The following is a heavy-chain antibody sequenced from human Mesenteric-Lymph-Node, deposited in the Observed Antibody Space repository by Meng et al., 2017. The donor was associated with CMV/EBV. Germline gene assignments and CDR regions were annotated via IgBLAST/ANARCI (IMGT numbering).Heavy chain of an antibody. CDR3: AREELLWFGEPRGE. D-gene: IGHD3-10*01. CDR2: IYSGGST. Sequence: GESLKTSCAASGFTVSSNHMSWVRQAPGKGLEWVSVIYSGGSTYYADSVNGRFTISRDNSKNTLYRQMNSLRAEDTAVYYCAREELLWFGEPRGEWGQGTLVTVSS. CDR1: GFTVSSNH. J-gene: IGHJ4*02. V-gene: IGHV3-66*02.